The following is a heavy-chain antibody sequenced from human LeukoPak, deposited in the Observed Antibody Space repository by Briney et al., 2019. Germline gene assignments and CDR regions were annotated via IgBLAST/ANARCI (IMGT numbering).Heavy chain of an antibody. CDR3: TTDDTAMVSLDY. D-gene: IGHD5-18*01. Sequence: PGGSLRLYCAASGFTFSSYWMSWVRQAPGKGLEGVGRIKSKTDGGTTDYAAPVKGRFTISRDDSKNTLYLQMNSLKTEDTAVYYCTTDDTAMVSLDYWGQGTLVTVSS. V-gene: IGHV3-15*01. CDR2: IKSKTDGGTT. J-gene: IGHJ4*02. CDR1: GFTFSSYW.